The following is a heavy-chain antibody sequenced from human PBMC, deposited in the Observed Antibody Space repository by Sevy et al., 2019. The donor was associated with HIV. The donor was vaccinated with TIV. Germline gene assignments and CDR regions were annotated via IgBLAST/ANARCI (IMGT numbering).Heavy chain of an antibody. J-gene: IGHJ6*02. D-gene: IGHD3-10*01. CDR3: AREQVDYYGSGGNYYYGMDV. Sequence: GGSLRLSCAASGFTFSSYAMHWVRQAPGKGLEWVAVISYDGSNKYYADSVKGRFTISRDNSKNTLYLQMNSLRAEDTAVYYCAREQVDYYGSGGNYYYGMDVWGQGTTVTVSS. CDR2: ISYDGSNK. CDR1: GFTFSSYA. V-gene: IGHV3-30*04.